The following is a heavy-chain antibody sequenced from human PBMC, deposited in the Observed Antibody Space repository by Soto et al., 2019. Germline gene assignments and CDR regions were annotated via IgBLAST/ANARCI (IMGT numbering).Heavy chain of an antibody. V-gene: IGHV1-8*01. D-gene: IGHD5-12*01. Sequence: QVQLVQSGAEVKKPGASVKVSCKASGYTFTSYDINWVRQATGQGLEWMGWMNPNSGNTGYAQKFQGRVTMTRNTSISTAYMELSDLMSEDTAVYYCARTPGPSSYSGYDLCVFGYWGQGTLVTVSS. CDR1: GYTFTSYD. CDR2: MNPNSGNT. J-gene: IGHJ4*02. CDR3: ARTPGPSSYSGYDLCVFGY.